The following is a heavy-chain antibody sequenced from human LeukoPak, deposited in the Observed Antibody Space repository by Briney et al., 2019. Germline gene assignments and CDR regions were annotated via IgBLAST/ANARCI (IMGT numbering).Heavy chain of an antibody. J-gene: IGHJ6*03. CDR1: GGSFSGYY. CDR2: INHSGST. D-gene: IGHD2-2*01. Sequence: SSETLSLTCADYGGSFSGYYWSWIRQPPGKRLEWIGEINHSGSTNYNPSLKSRVTISVDTSKNQFSLKLSSVTAADTAVYYCARDIVVVPAAPGPYYYMDVWCKGTTVTVSS. CDR3: ARDIVVVPAAPGPYYYMDV. V-gene: IGHV4-34*01.